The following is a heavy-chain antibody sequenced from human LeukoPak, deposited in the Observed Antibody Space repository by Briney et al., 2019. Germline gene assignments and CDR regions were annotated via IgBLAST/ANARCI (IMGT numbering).Heavy chain of an antibody. V-gene: IGHV1-24*01. Sequence: ASVKVSCKVSGYTLTELSIHWVRQAPGKGLEWMGGFDPEDGETIYAQKFQGRVTMTEDTSTDTAYMEPSSLRSEDTAVYYCATSGREYSSWYAFDYWGQGTLVTVSS. D-gene: IGHD6-13*01. CDR2: FDPEDGET. CDR3: ATSGREYSSWYAFDY. J-gene: IGHJ4*02. CDR1: GYTLTELS.